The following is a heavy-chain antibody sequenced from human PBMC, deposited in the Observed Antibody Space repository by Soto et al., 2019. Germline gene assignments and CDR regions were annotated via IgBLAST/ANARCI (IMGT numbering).Heavy chain of an antibody. CDR1: GGSFSGYY. J-gene: IGHJ6*02. CDR3: ARRGGYYDSSGDGIDKYYYYGMDV. Sequence: PSETLSLTCAVYGGSFSGYYWTWIRQPPGTGLERIGEINHSRSTNYNPSLKSRVTISVDTSKNQFSLKLSSVTAADTAVYYCARRGGYYDSSGDGIDKYYYYGMDVWGQGTTVTVSS. V-gene: IGHV4-34*01. CDR2: INHSRST. D-gene: IGHD3-22*01.